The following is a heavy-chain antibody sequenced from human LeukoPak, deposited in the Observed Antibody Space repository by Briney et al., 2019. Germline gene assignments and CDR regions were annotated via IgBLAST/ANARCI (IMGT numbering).Heavy chain of an antibody. D-gene: IGHD6-19*01. Sequence: SETLSLTCTVSGGSISSYHWSWIRQPPGKGLEWIGYIYYSGSTNYNPSLKSRVTISVDTSKNQFSLKLSSVTAADTAVYYCARLVAVAGFGFDYWGQGTLVTVSS. CDR1: GGSISSYH. V-gene: IGHV4-59*08. J-gene: IGHJ4*02. CDR2: IYYSGST. CDR3: ARLVAVAGFGFDY.